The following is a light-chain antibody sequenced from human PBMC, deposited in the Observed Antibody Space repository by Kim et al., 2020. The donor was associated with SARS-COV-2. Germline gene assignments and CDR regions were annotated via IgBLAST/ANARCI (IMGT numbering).Light chain of an antibody. CDR2: GAS. J-gene: IGKJ1*01. CDR1: QTVYND. CDR3: QQYNTWSPWRT. Sequence: ETVMTQSPATLSVSAGERATLSCRASQTVYNDLSWYQQKPGRAPTLLIYGASTRATGISARFNGSGSGTDFTLTISSLQSDDYGIYYCQQYNTWSPWRTFGQGTKVDIK. V-gene: IGKV3-15*01.